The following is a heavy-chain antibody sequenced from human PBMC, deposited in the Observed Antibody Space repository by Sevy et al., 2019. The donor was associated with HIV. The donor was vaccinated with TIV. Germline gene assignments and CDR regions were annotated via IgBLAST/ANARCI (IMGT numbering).Heavy chain of an antibody. CDR2: IYYSGGT. D-gene: IGHD3-10*01. Sequence: SETLSLTCTVSGGSISSSSYYWGWIRQPPGKGLEWIGGIYYSGGTYYNPSLKSRVTISVDTSKNQFSLKLSSVTGADTAVYYCARHGWGSGSYGWFDPWGQGTLVTVS. CDR1: GGSISSSSYY. J-gene: IGHJ5*02. CDR3: ARHGWGSGSYGWFDP. V-gene: IGHV4-39*01.